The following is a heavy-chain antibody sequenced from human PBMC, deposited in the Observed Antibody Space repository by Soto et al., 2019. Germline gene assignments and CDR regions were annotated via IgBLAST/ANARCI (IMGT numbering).Heavy chain of an antibody. V-gene: IGHV3-30*03. D-gene: IGHD3-10*01. CDR1: GFTFNTFG. Sequence: QVQLVESGGNMVQPGWSLTVSCAASGFTFNTFGMHWARQAPGKGLEWVAVISYDGSDEYYADSVKGRFTISRDNSMNTRSLQMNSLSVDDTGVDYCARGPYYGSGTLDFWGQGTRVTVSS. CDR2: ISYDGSDE. J-gene: IGHJ4*02. CDR3: ARGPYYGSGTLDF.